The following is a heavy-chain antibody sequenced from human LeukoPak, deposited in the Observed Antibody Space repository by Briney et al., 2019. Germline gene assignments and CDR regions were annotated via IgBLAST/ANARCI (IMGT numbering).Heavy chain of an antibody. J-gene: IGHJ6*02. CDR3: ARLGGLRDPLSYGMDV. D-gene: IGHD3-10*01. CDR1: GGSISSYY. Sequence: SETLSLTCTVSGGSISSYYWGWIRQPPGKGLEWIGYIYYSGSTNYNPSLKSRVTISVDTSKNQFSLKLSSVTAADTAVYYCARLGGLRDPLSYGMDVWGQGTTVTVSS. CDR2: IYYSGST. V-gene: IGHV4-59*08.